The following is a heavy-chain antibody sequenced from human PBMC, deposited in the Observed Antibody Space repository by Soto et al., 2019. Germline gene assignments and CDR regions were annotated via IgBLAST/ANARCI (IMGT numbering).Heavy chain of an antibody. Sequence: GGSLRLSCGASGFTFSSYWMQWVRQAPGKGLEWVSVISGSGDSTYYADSVKGRFTISRDNSKNTLYLQMNSLRAEDTAVYYCARELGYCSGGNCYMEGAFDIWGQGTMVTVSS. CDR1: GFTFSSYW. J-gene: IGHJ3*02. V-gene: IGHV3-23*01. CDR3: ARELGYCSGGNCYMEGAFDI. CDR2: ISGSGDST. D-gene: IGHD2-15*01.